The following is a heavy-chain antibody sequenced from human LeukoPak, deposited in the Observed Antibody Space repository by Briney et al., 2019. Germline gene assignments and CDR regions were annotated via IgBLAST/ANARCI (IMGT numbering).Heavy chain of an antibody. CDR3: ARVSSEPVGATDY. J-gene: IGHJ4*02. Sequence: ASVKVSCKASGYIFTDYYIHWVRQAPGQGLEWMGWINPNSGGTNYAEKFQGRVTMTRGTSISTAYMELSRLRSDDTAVYYCARVSSEPVGATDYWGQGTLVTVSS. D-gene: IGHD1-26*01. V-gene: IGHV1-2*02. CDR2: INPNSGGT. CDR1: GYIFTDYY.